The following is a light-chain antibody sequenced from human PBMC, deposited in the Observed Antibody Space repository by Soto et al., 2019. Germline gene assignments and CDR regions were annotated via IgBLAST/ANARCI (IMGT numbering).Light chain of an antibody. Sequence: QSVLTQPPSVSGAPGQRVTISCTGSSSNIGTGYDVHWYQQLPGTAPKLLIFGNSHRPSGVPDRFFGSKSGTSASLAITGLQAEDEADYYCQSYDRSLSGSVFGGGTQLTVL. V-gene: IGLV1-40*01. CDR1: SSNIGTGYD. J-gene: IGLJ3*02. CDR3: QSYDRSLSGSV. CDR2: GNS.